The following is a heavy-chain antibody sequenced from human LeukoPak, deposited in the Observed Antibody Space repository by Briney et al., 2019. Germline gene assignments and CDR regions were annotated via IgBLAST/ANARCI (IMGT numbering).Heavy chain of an antibody. J-gene: IGHJ4*02. V-gene: IGHV3-48*04. CDR1: GFTFSSYS. D-gene: IGHD6-19*01. Sequence: GGSLRLSCAASGFTFSSYSMNWVRQAPGKGLEWVSYISSSGSTIYYADSVKGRFTISRDNAKNSLYLQMNSLRAEDTAVYYCARDGLVAGKYDYWGQGTLVTVSS. CDR2: ISSSGSTI. CDR3: ARDGLVAGKYDY.